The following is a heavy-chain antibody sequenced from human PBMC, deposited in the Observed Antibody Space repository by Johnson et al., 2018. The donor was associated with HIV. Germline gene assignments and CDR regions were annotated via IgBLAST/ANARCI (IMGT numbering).Heavy chain of an antibody. J-gene: IGHJ3*02. CDR1: GFSIRGHW. Sequence: QMLLVESGGGVVQPGGSLRLSCAASGFSIRGHWMSWLRQAPGKGLEWVAVISYDGHNEYYADSVEGRFTVSRDNTKNTLYLQMNSLRADDTAVYYCARERGRRAADAFDIWGQGTMVTVSS. D-gene: IGHD6-13*01. V-gene: IGHV3-30*03. CDR3: ARERGRRAADAFDI. CDR2: ISYDGHNE.